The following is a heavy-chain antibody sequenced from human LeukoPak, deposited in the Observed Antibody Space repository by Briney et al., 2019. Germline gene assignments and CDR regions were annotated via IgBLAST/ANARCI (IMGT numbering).Heavy chain of an antibody. Sequence: SQTLSLTCTVSGGSISSCGYYWSWIRQHPGKGLEWIGYIYYSGSTYYNPSLKSRVTISVDTSKNQFSLKLSSVTAADTAVYYCARATSDSSGYYYIYFDYWGQGTLVTVSS. V-gene: IGHV4-31*03. D-gene: IGHD3-22*01. CDR3: ARATSDSSGYYYIYFDY. CDR2: IYYSGST. CDR1: GGSISSCGYY. J-gene: IGHJ4*02.